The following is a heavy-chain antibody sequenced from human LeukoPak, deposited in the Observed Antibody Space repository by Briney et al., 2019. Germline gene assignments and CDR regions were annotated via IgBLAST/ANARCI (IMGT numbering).Heavy chain of an antibody. J-gene: IGHJ4*02. CDR2: ISGSGGST. CDR3: AIDGYCSSTSRAAAHDY. D-gene: IGHD2-2*01. CDR1: GFTFSSYA. V-gene: IGHV3-23*01. Sequence: GGSLRLSCAASGFTFSSYAMSWVRQAPGKGLEWVSAISGSGGSTYYADSVKGRFTISRDNSKNTLYLQMNSLRAEDTAVYYCAIDGYCSSTSRAAAHDYWGQGTLVTVSS.